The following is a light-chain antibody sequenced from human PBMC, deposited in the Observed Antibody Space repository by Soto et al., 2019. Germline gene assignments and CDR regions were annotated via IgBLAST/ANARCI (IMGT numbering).Light chain of an antibody. J-gene: IGKJ4*01. CDR2: DTS. Sequence: EIVLTQSPATLSLSPGERATLSCRASQSVRNYVIWYQQKPGLAPRLLIYDTSTRATGGPARVSGSGSGRYYTLNISSLEPDDFAVYYCHQRSSWPLTFSGGSKVEIK. CDR3: HQRSSWPLT. CDR1: QSVRNY. V-gene: IGKV3-11*02.